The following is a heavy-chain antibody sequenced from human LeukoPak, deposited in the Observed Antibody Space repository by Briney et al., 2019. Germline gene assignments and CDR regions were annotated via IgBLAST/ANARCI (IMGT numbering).Heavy chain of an antibody. CDR1: GFTFRSHW. D-gene: IGHD3-16*01. Sequence: GGSLRLSCAASGFTFRSHWMTWVRQAPGKGLQWVANIKEDGSEKYYVGSVRGRFTISRDNAKNSLCLQMNSLRAEDTALYYCAREGGPGFDYWGQGTLVTVSS. CDR2: IKEDGSEK. CDR3: AREGGPGFDY. V-gene: IGHV3-7*01. J-gene: IGHJ4*02.